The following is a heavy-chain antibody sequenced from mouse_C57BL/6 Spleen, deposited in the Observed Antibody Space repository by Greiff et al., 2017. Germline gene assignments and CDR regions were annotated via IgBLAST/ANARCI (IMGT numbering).Heavy chain of an antibody. CDR2: IYPGSGNT. Sequence: QVHVKQSGPELVKPGASVKISCKASGYTFTDYYINWVKQRPGQGLEWIGWIYPGSGNTKYNEKFKGKATLTVDTSSSTAYMQLSSLTSEDSAVYFCARDYYGSSYPWFAYWGQGTLVTVSA. CDR1: GYTFTDYY. V-gene: IGHV1-84*01. CDR3: ARDYYGSSYPWFAY. D-gene: IGHD1-1*01. J-gene: IGHJ3*01.